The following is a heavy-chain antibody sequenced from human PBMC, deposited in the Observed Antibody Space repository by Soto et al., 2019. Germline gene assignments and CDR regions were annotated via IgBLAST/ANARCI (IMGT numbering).Heavy chain of an antibody. D-gene: IGHD3-3*01. V-gene: IGHV3-9*01. CDR3: AKGAVTSICGYFAY. CDR1: GFTFDDYA. Sequence: EVHLVESGGGLVPPGRSLRLSCAASGFTFDDYAMHWVRQVPGKGLEWVSSISWNSGNIVYADSVKGRFTISRDSANNTLYLQMNSLRTEDTALYFCAKGAVTSICGYFAYWGQGTLVTVSS. J-gene: IGHJ4*02. CDR2: ISWNSGNI.